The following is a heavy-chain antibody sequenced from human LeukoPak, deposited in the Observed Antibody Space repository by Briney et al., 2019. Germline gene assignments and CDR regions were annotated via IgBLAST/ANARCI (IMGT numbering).Heavy chain of an antibody. CDR3: AGSFGDVKNF. J-gene: IGHJ4*01. V-gene: IGHV3-7*01. D-gene: IGHD3-10*01. CDR2: IKPDGSEK. CDR1: GGSISSYY. Sequence: PSETLSLTCTVSGGSISSYYWSWLRQAPGKGPEWVAHIKPDGSEKYYVDSVKGRFIISRDDARNSLSLQMNSLRAEDTAVYYCAGSFGDVKNFWGQGTLVTVSS.